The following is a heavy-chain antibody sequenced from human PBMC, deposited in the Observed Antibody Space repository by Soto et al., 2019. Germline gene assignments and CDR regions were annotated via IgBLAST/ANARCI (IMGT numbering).Heavy chain of an antibody. CDR3: ARHVGYDFWSGYRRGPYYYYYGMDV. J-gene: IGHJ6*02. D-gene: IGHD3-3*01. CDR2: INHSGST. CDR1: GGSFSGYY. Sequence: PSETLSLTCAVYGGSFSGYYWSWIRQPPGKGLEWIGEINHSGSTNYNPSLKSRVTISVDTSKNQFSLKLSSVTAADTAVYYCARHVGYDFWSGYRRGPYYYYYGMDVWGQGTTVTVSS. V-gene: IGHV4-34*01.